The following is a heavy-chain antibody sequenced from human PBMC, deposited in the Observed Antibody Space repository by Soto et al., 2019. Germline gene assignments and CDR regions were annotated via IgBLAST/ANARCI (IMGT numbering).Heavy chain of an antibody. CDR3: ARDDITGTTFCDY. D-gene: IGHD1-7*01. V-gene: IGHV3-30-3*01. CDR2: ISYDGSNK. J-gene: IGHJ4*02. Sequence: GGSLRLSCAASGFTFSSYAMHWVRQAPGKGLEWVAVISYDGSNKYYADSVKGRFTISRDNSKNTLYLQMNSLRAEDTAVYYCARDDITGTTFCDYWGQGTLVTVSS. CDR1: GFTFSSYA.